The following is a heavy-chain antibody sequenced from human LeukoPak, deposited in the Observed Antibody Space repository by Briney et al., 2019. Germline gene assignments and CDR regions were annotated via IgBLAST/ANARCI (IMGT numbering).Heavy chain of an antibody. J-gene: IGHJ5*02. CDR3: SRGAGIAVAGWSDP. D-gene: IGHD6-19*01. CDR1: GGSISSYY. V-gene: IGHV4-59*01. Sequence: SETLSLTCAVSGGSISSYYWSWIRQPPGKGLEWIGHIYYSGSTNYNPSLKSRVTISVDTSKNQFSLKLSSVTAADTAVYYCSRGAGIAVAGWSDPWGQGTLVTVSS. CDR2: IYYSGST.